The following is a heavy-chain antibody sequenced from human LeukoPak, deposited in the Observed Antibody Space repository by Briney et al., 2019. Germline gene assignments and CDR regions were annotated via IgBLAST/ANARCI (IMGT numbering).Heavy chain of an antibody. D-gene: IGHD3-10*02. Sequence: PGGSLRLSCAASGFTFSNYWMHWVRQAPGKGLVWVSRIYRDGSSTIYADSVKGRFTISRDNAKNSLYLQMNSLRAEDTAVYYCAELGITMIGGVWGKGTTVTISS. CDR1: GFTFSNYW. J-gene: IGHJ6*04. CDR2: IYRDGSST. CDR3: AELGITMIGGV. V-gene: IGHV3-74*01.